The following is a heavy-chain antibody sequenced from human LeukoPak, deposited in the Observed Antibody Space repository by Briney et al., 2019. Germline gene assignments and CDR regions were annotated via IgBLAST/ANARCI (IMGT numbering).Heavy chain of an antibody. CDR1: GFTFSSYA. J-gene: IGHJ4*02. D-gene: IGHD6-19*01. V-gene: IGHV3-23*01. CDR2: ISGSGGST. CDR3: AKAMGWLADFDY. Sequence: SGGSLRLSCAASGFTFSSYAMSWVRQAPGKGLELVSAISGSGGSTYYADSVKGRFTPSRDNNNHTLHMQMNSLRADDAAVYYCAKAMGWLADFDYWGQGTLVTVSS.